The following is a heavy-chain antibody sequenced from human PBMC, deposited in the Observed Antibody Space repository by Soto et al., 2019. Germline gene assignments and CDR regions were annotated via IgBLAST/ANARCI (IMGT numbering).Heavy chain of an antibody. CDR3: ARHHNHYGDYALNYIDY. D-gene: IGHD4-17*01. J-gene: IGHJ4*02. CDR1: GGSISSYY. V-gene: IGHV4-59*01. Sequence: PSETLSLTCTVSGGSISSYYWSWIRQPPGKGLEWIGYIYYSGSTNYNPSLKSRVTISVDTSKNQFSLKLSSVTAADTAVYYCARHHNHYGDYALNYIDYWGQGTLVTGSA. CDR2: IYYSGST.